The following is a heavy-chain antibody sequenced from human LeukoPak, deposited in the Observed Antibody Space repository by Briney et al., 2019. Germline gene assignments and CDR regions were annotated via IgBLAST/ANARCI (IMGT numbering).Heavy chain of an antibody. CDR2: TYYRSKWYN. CDR3: ARDPPLDYCSSTSCPRDWFDP. Sequence: SQTLSLTCAISGDSVSSNSAAWNWIRQSPSRGLEWLGRTYYRSKWYNDYAVSVKSRITINPDTSKNQFSLKLSSVTAADTAVYYCARDPPLDYCSSTSCPRDWFDPWGQGTLVTVSS. J-gene: IGHJ5*02. V-gene: IGHV6-1*01. D-gene: IGHD2-2*01. CDR1: GDSVSSNSAA.